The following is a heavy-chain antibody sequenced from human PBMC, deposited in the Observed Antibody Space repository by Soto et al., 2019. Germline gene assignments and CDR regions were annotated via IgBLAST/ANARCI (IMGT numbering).Heavy chain of an antibody. J-gene: IGHJ4*02. D-gene: IGHD1-1*01. CDR1: GASISSSSYL. CDR3: ARHRGPSRTGTGFGY. Sequence: PSETLSLTCTVSGASISSSSYLWGWIRQPPGKGLEWIGSIYYSGSTYYNPSLKSRVTISVDTSKNQFSLKLSSVTAADTAVYYCARHRGPSRTGTGFGYWGQGSLVTVSS. V-gene: IGHV4-39*01. CDR2: IYYSGST.